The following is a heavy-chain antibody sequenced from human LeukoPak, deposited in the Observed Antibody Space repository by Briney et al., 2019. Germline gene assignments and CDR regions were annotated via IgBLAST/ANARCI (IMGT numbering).Heavy chain of an antibody. CDR3: AREIGYYDSSGYAPFDY. CDR1: GGSISSGSYY. CDR2: IYTSGST. D-gene: IGHD3-22*01. Sequence: SETLSLTCTVSGGSISSGSYYWSWIRQPAGKGLEWIGRIYTSGSTNYNPSLKSRVTISVDTSKNQFSLKLSSVTAADTAVYYCAREIGYYDSSGYAPFDYWGQGTLVTVSS. J-gene: IGHJ4*02. V-gene: IGHV4-61*02.